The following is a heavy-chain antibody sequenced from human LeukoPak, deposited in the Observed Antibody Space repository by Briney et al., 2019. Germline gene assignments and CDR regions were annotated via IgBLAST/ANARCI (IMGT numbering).Heavy chain of an antibody. J-gene: IGHJ4*02. CDR2: IYYSGST. D-gene: IGHD4-17*01. CDR3: ARTRVTTVYFDY. Sequence: PSETLSLTCTVSGGSVSSGSYYWSWIRQPPGKGLEWIGYIYYSGSTNYNPSLKSRVTISVDTSKNQFSLKLSSVTAADTAVYYCARTRVTTVYFDYWGQGTLVTVSS. V-gene: IGHV4-61*01. CDR1: GGSVSSGSYY.